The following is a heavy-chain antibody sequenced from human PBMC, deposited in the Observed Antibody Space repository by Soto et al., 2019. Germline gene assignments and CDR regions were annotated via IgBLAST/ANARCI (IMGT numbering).Heavy chain of an antibody. CDR1: GYTFTGYY. Sequence: ASVKVSCKASGYTFTGYYMHWVRQAPGQGLEWMGWINPNSGGTNYAQKFQGRVTMTRDTSISTAYMELSRLRSDDTAVYYCARIPRVPDYYYYYGMDVWGQGTTVTVSS. CDR2: INPNSGGT. D-gene: IGHD2-2*02. J-gene: IGHJ6*02. CDR3: ARIPRVPDYYYYYGMDV. V-gene: IGHV1-2*02.